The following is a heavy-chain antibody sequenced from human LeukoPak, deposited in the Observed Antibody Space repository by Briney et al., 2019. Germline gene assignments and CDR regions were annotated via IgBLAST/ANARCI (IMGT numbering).Heavy chain of an antibody. CDR1: GFTFSSYE. CDR3: AKAANYDILTGYYLDY. D-gene: IGHD3-9*01. CDR2: ISSSGSTI. J-gene: IGHJ4*02. Sequence: GGSLRLSCAASGFTFSSYEMNWVRQAPGKGLEWVSYISSSGSTIYYADSVKGRFTISRDNAKNSPYLQMNSLRAEDRAIYYCAKAANYDILTGYYLDYWGQGTLVTVSS. V-gene: IGHV3-48*03.